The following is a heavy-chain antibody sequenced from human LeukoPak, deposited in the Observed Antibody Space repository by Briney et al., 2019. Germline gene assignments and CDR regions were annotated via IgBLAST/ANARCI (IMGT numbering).Heavy chain of an antibody. CDR2: VIPSSGGT. Sequence: ASVKVSCKASGYTFTDYYMQWVRQAPGQGLEWMGWVIPSSGGTTYAEKFQDRVAMTRDTSISTAYMELTRLTSDDTAVYYCAPFNHDQNMFDQWGQGTLVTVSS. V-gene: IGHV1-2*02. CDR3: APFNHDQNMFDQ. CDR1: GYTFTDYY. D-gene: IGHD2/OR15-2a*01. J-gene: IGHJ4*02.